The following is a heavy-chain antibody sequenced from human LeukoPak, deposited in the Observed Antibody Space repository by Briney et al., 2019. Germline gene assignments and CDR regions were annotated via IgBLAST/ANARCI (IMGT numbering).Heavy chain of an antibody. V-gene: IGHV4-34*01. CDR3: ARGAVLRFLEWLLHNWFDP. Sequence: PSETLSLTCAVYGGSFSGYYWSWIRQPPGKGLEWIGEINHSGSTNYNPSLKSRGTISVEKSKNQFSLKLSSVTAADTAVYYCARGAVLRFLEWLLHNWFDPWGQGTLVTVSS. D-gene: IGHD3-3*01. CDR2: INHSGST. CDR1: GGSFSGYY. J-gene: IGHJ5*02.